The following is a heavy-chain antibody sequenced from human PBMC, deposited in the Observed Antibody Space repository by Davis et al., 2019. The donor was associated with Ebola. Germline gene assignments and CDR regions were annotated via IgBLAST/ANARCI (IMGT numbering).Heavy chain of an antibody. V-gene: IGHV1-3*01. Sequence: ASVKVSCKASGYTFTSYYMHWVRQAPGQRLEWMGWINAGNGNTKYSQKFQGRVTITRDTSASTAYMELSSLRSEDTAVYYCARRGGDILTGYSNWFDPWGQGTLVTVSS. CDR3: ARRGGDILTGYSNWFDP. J-gene: IGHJ5*02. CDR1: GYTFTSYY. D-gene: IGHD3-9*01. CDR2: INAGNGNT.